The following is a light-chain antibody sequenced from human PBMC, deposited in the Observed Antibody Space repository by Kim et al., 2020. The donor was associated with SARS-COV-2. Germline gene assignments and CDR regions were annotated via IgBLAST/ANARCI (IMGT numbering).Light chain of an antibody. V-gene: IGLV2-14*03. CDR3: SSYTSSSTLVV. CDR2: DVS. J-gene: IGLJ2*01. CDR1: SSDVGGYNY. Sequence: QSALTQHASVSGSPGKSITISCTGTSSDVGGYNYVSWYQQHPGKAPKLMIYDVSNRPSGVSNRFSGSKSGNTASLTISGLQAEDEADYYCSSYTSSSTLVVFGGGTRLTVL.